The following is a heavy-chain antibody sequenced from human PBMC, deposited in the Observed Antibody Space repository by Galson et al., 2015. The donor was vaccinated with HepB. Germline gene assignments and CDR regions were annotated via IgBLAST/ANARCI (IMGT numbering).Heavy chain of an antibody. CDR1: GGSIYSNSDY. Sequence: SETLSLTCSVSGGSIYSNSDYWGWIRQSPGKGLEWIGTIYYSGSTYYNPSLKSRVTISMHTSKNQFSLRLTSVTAADTAVYYCARQVVVAAWRVDPWGQGTLVTVS. D-gene: IGHD2-15*01. J-gene: IGHJ5*02. CDR3: ARQVVVAAWRVDP. V-gene: IGHV4-39*01. CDR2: IYYSGST.